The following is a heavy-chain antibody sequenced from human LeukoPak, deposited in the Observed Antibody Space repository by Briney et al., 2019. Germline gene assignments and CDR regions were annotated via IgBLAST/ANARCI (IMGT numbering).Heavy chain of an antibody. D-gene: IGHD6-19*01. CDR3: ARRYSSGWYDFDY. CDR2: INHSGST. CDR1: GGSFSGYY. Sequence: PSETLSLTCAVYGGSFSGYYWSWIRRPPGKGLEWIGEINHSGSTNYNPSLKSRVTISVDTSKNQFSLKLSSVTAADTAVYYCARRYSSGWYDFDYWGQGTLVTVSS. V-gene: IGHV4-34*01. J-gene: IGHJ4*02.